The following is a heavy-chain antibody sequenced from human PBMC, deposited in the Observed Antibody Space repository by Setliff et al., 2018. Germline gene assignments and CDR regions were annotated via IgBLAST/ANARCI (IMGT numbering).Heavy chain of an antibody. V-gene: IGHV4-59*08. CDR1: GDSLSGYY. CDR3: ARHGDYDILTGYYNPSYYCYMDV. CDR2: IYYSGST. Sequence: TSETLSLTCAVYGDSLSGYYWSWIRQPPGKGLEWIGYIYYSGSTNYNPSLKSRVTISVDTSKNQFSLKLSSVTAADTAVYYCARHGDYDILTGYYNPSYYCYMDVWGKGTTVTV. D-gene: IGHD3-9*01. J-gene: IGHJ6*03.